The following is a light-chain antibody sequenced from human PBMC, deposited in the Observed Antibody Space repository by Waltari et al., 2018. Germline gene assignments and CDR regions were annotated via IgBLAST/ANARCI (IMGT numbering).Light chain of an antibody. CDR3: QVWDSTTEHIV. CDR1: NIGVKS. CDR2: DDS. Sequence: SSVLTQPPSVSLAPGKTARITCGGNNIGVKSVHRYQQKPGQTPALVIYDDSDRPSGIPERFSGSNSGNTATLTISRVEAGDEADYYCQVWDSTTEHIVFGGGTKLTVL. J-gene: IGLJ2*01. V-gene: IGLV3-21*01.